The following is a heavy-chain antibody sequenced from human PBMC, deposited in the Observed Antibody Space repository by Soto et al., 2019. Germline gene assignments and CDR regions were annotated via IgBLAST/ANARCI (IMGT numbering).Heavy chain of an antibody. V-gene: IGHV3-33*01. CDR1: GFTFSSYG. J-gene: IGHJ6*02. Sequence: QVQLVESGGGVVQPGRSLRLSCAASGFTFSSYGMHWVRQAPGKGLEWVAVIWYDGSNKYYADSVKGRFTISRDNSKNTLYLQMNSLRAEDTAVYYCARGREQLVFYYYGMDVWGQGTTVTVSS. CDR2: IWYDGSNK. CDR3: ARGREQLVFYYYGMDV. D-gene: IGHD6-6*01.